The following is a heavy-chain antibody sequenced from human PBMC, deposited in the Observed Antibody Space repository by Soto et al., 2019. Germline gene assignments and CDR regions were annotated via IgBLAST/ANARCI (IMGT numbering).Heavy chain of an antibody. CDR2: IIPVFQTA. CDR3: ARGGSGYTWFNEF. D-gene: IGHD3-22*01. Sequence: GASVKVSCKASGGLFSSYPISWVRQVPGQGLEWMGGIIPVFQTAYYTQRFQGRVTITADESTNTAYVELSSLRSEDTAIYYCARGGSGYTWFNEFWGQRTLVTVSS. V-gene: IGHV1-69*13. J-gene: IGHJ4*02. CDR1: GGLFSSYP.